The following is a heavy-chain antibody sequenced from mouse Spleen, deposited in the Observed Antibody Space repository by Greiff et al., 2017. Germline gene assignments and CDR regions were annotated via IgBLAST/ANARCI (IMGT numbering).Heavy chain of an antibody. CDR2: TFYSGIT. Sequence: VQLKQSGPSLVRPSQTLSLTCTVTGFSINSDCYWIWIRQFPGNKLEYIGYTFYSGITYYNPSLESRTYITRDTSKNQFSLKLSSVTTEDTATYYCARALDSSGWYFDVWGTGTTVTVSS. CDR1: GFSINSDCY. V-gene: IGHV3-3*01. J-gene: IGHJ1*03. CDR3: ARALDSSGWYFDV. D-gene: IGHD3-2*02.